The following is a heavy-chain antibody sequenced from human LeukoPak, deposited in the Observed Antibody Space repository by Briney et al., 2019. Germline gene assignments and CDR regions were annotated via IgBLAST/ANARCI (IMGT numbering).Heavy chain of an antibody. CDR3: ARVHYNTAMVDIDY. Sequence: GGSLRLSCAASGFTFSSYEMHWVRQAPGKGLEWISYISSSGSTIYYAGSVKDRFTISRDNGKNSLHLQMNSLRAEDTAVYYCARVHYNTAMVDIDYWGQGTLVTVSS. J-gene: IGHJ4*02. CDR1: GFTFSSYE. V-gene: IGHV3-48*03. D-gene: IGHD5-18*01. CDR2: ISSSGSTI.